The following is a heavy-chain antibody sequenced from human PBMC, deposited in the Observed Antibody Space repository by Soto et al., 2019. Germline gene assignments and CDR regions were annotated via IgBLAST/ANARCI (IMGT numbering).Heavy chain of an antibody. D-gene: IGHD1-1*01. V-gene: IGHV4-30-2*01. CDR2: IYHSGST. J-gene: IGHJ6*02. Sequence: TLCLPCAVSGGSLSSGGYSWSWIRQPPGKGLECIGNIYHSGSTYYNPSLKSRVTISVDRFKNQFSLKRSSMTAADTAVYYCARLSGPTTYYYAMDVWGRGTTVTVAS. CDR1: GGSLSSGGYS. CDR3: ARLSGPTTYYYAMDV.